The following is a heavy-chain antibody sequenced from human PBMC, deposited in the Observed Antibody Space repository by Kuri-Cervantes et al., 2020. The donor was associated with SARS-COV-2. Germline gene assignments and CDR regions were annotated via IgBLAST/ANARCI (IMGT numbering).Heavy chain of an antibody. J-gene: IGHJ4*02. D-gene: IGHD3-22*01. CDR3: ARDAGYYDSSGYRYYFDY. CDR1: GYTFTGYY. Sequence: ASVKVSCKASGYTFTGYYMHWVRQAPGQGLEWMGPINPNSGGTNYAQKLQGRVTMTTDTSTSTAYMELRSLRSDDTAVYYCARDAGYYDSSGYRYYFDYWGQGTLVTVSS. V-gene: IGHV1-2*06. CDR2: INPNSGGT.